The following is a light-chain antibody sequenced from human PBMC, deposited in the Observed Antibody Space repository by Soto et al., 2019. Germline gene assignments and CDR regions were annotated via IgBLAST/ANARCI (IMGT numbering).Light chain of an antibody. CDR2: EVS. Sequence: DVVMTQTPLSLSVAPGQPASISGKSSQSLLHITGETFLFWYLQKPGQSPQLLIYEVSTRVSGVPDRCSGSGSGTDFTLEISRVETDDVGIYYCMQSTQLPPTFGQGTRLGIE. V-gene: IGKV2D-29*02. CDR1: QSLLHITGETF. CDR3: MQSTQLPPT. J-gene: IGKJ5*01.